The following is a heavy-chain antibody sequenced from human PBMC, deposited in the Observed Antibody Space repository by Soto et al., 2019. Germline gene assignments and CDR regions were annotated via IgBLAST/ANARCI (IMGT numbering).Heavy chain of an antibody. V-gene: IGHV4-38-2*01. D-gene: IGHD3-10*01. J-gene: IGHJ4*02. Sequence: SETLSLTCAVSGYSISSDCYWWCIRRPPGKVLEWMGSIYNSGGTYYNQSLVSRGTTSLDTSKNKVSLKLSSVTAADTAMYSCTRVRENEYGSALNIDYWGQGTLVTVS. CDR2: IYNSGGT. CDR1: GYSISSDCY. CDR3: TRVRENEYGSALNIDY.